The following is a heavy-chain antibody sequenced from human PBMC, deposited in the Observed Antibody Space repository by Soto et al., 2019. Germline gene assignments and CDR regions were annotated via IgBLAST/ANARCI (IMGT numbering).Heavy chain of an antibody. CDR2: IKQDGSEK. D-gene: IGHD3-16*02. J-gene: IGHJ4*02. CDR3: ARGTSLHLGELSLGDY. Sequence: EVQLVESGGGLVQPGGSLRLSCEASGFTFSSYWMSWVRQAPGKGLEWVANIKQDGSEKYYVDSVKGRFTISRDNAKNSLYLQMNSLRAEDTAVYYCARGTSLHLGELSLGDYWGQGTLVTVSS. CDR1: GFTFSSYW. V-gene: IGHV3-7*01.